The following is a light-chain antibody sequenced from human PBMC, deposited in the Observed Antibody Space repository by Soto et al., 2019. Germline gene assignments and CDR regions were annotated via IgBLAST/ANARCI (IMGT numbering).Light chain of an antibody. CDR3: LQHNSYPWT. Sequence: HMTQSPSSLSASVGDIVTITCRASQSISSYLNWYQQKPGKAPNLLIHAAFNLQSGVPSRFSGTGSGTDFTLTISSLQPEDFATYYCLQHNSYPWTFGQGTKVDIK. V-gene: IGKV1-17*01. J-gene: IGKJ1*01. CDR2: AAF. CDR1: QSISSY.